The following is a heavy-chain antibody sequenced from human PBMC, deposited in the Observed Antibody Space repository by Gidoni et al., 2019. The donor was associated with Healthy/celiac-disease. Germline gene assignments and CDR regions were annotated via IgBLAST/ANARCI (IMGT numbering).Heavy chain of an antibody. D-gene: IGHD2-21*01. CDR2: ISYDGSNK. V-gene: IGHV3-30*18. CDR1: GFTFSSYG. CDR3: AKEGCGGDCYWLSYYYGMDV. Sequence: QVQLVESGGGVVQPGRSLRLSCAASGFTFSSYGMHWVRQAPGKGLEWVAVISYDGSNKYYADSVKGRFTISRDNSKNTLYLQMNSLRAEDTAVYYCAKEGCGGDCYWLSYYYGMDVWGQGTTVTVSS. J-gene: IGHJ6*02.